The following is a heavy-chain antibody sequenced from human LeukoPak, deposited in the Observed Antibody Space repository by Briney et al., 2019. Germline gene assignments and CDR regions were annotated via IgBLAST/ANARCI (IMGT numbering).Heavy chain of an antibody. V-gene: IGHV3-33*06. CDR2: IWNDGSHE. Sequence: PGRSLRLSCAASGFTFSSYGMHRVRQAPGKGLEWVAVIWNDGSHEYYADSEKGRFTISRDNPRDTVYLQMNSLRDEDTAVYYCAKDATEYGDSHFDCWGQGTLVTVSS. CDR1: GFTFSSYG. D-gene: IGHD4-17*01. J-gene: IGHJ4*02. CDR3: AKDATEYGDSHFDC.